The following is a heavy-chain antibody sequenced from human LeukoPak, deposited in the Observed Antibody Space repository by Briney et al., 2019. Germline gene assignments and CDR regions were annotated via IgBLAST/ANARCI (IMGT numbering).Heavy chain of an antibody. Sequence: GASVKVSCRASGGTFSSYAISWVRQAPGQGLEWMGRIIPILGIANYAQKFQGRVTITADKSTSTAYVELSSLRSEDTAVYYCARVGAPDAFDIWGQGTMVTVSS. CDR3: ARVGAPDAFDI. J-gene: IGHJ3*02. CDR1: GGTFSSYA. V-gene: IGHV1-69*04. CDR2: IIPILGIA. D-gene: IGHD1-26*01.